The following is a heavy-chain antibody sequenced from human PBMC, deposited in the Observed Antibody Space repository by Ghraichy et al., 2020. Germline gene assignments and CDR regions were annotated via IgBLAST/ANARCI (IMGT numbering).Heavy chain of an antibody. V-gene: IGHV4-59*08. CDR2: VYYSGST. CDR1: GGPITSYY. J-gene: IGHJ4*01. D-gene: IGHD6-19*01. CDR3: ARLRRAGALTFEY. Sequence: SETLSLTCSVSGGPITSYYWSWVRQPPGKGLEWIGYVYYSGSTNYNPSLRSRVTVSGDTTKNQFSLSLTSVTAADTAVYYCARLRRAGALTFEYWGHGILVTVSS.